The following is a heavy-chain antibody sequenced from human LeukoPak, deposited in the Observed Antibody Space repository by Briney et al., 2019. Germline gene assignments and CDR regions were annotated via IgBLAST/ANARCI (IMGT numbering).Heavy chain of an antibody. V-gene: IGHV1-69*05. CDR1: GGTFSSYA. CDR3: ASGYSYGSDFDY. J-gene: IGHJ4*02. Sequence: VASVKVSCKASGGTFSSYAISWVRQAPGQGLEWMGGIIPILGTANYAQKFQGRVTITTDESTSTAYMELSSLRSEDTAVYYCASGYSYGSDFDYWGQGTLVTVSS. CDR2: IIPILGTA. D-gene: IGHD5-18*01.